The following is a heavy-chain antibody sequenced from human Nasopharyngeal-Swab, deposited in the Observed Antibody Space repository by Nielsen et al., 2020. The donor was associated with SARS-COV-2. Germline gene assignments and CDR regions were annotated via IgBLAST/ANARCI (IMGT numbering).Heavy chain of an antibody. D-gene: IGHD5-24*01. CDR3: ARDSSWGRDGYYRGDY. Sequence: IPQPPGKGLEWIGEISHTGRPNYNPSLRGRVAISVDTSNNQVSLKLTSVTDADTAVYYCARDSSWGRDGYYRGDYWGQGTLVTVSS. J-gene: IGHJ4*02. CDR2: ISHTGRP. V-gene: IGHV4-34*01.